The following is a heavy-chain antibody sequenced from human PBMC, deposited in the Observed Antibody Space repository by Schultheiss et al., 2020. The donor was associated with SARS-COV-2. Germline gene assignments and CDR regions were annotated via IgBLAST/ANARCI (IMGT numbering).Heavy chain of an antibody. D-gene: IGHD3-22*01. CDR3: ARAHLEDDSSGYDY. CDR1: GGSISSYY. J-gene: IGHJ4*02. Sequence: SETLSLTCTVSGGSISSYYWSWIRQPPGKGLEWIGYIYYTGSANYNPSLKSRVTISVDTSKNHFSLKLSSVTAADTAVYYCARAHLEDDSSGYDYWGQGTLVTVSS. V-gene: IGHV4-59*08. CDR2: IYYTGSA.